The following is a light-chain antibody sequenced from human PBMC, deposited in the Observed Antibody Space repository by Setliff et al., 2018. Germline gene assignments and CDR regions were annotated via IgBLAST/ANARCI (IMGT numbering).Light chain of an antibody. Sequence: QSALAQPPSASGSPGQSVTISCTGTSSDVGRYNYVSWYQQHPGKAPKLMIYEVSKRPSGVPDRFSGSKSGNTASLTVSGLQAEDEADYYCSSNAGSNNPYVFGTGTKVTVL. CDR1: SSDVGRYNY. CDR3: SSNAGSNNPYV. CDR2: EVS. J-gene: IGLJ1*01. V-gene: IGLV2-8*01.